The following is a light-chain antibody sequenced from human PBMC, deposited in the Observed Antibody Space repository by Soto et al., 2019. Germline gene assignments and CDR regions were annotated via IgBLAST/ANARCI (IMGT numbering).Light chain of an antibody. CDR2: DAS. V-gene: IGKV1-12*01. Sequence: DIQMTQSPSALSASVRYSLTIPLLASQDISSSLAWYQQKPGKAPKLLISDASRLQSGVPSTFSGSGSGTDFSLTISSLQPEDFATYYCHQAHSFTFTSGPGTKVD. CDR3: HQAHSFTFT. J-gene: IGKJ3*01. CDR1: QDISSS.